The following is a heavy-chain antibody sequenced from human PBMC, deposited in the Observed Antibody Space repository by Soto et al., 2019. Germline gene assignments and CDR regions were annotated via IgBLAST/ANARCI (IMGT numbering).Heavy chain of an antibody. CDR2: IYYSGST. CDR1: GGSISSGGYY. V-gene: IGHV4-31*03. J-gene: IGHJ6*02. Sequence: PSETLSLTCTVSGGSISSGGYYWSLIRQHPGKGLEWIGYIYYSGSTYYNPSLKSRVTISVDTSKNQFSLKLSSVTAADTAVYYCARAPTNWNYADPGMDVWGQGTTVTVSS. D-gene: IGHD1-7*01. CDR3: ARAPTNWNYADPGMDV.